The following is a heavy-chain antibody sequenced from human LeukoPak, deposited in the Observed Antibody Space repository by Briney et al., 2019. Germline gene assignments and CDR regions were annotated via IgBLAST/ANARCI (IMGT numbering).Heavy chain of an antibody. V-gene: IGHV4-59*01. Sequence: PSETLSLTCTVSGGSISSYYWSWIRQPPGKGLEWIGYIYYSGSTNYNPSLKSRVTISVDTSKNQFSLELSSVTAADTAVYYCARGDYGTSIGAFDIWGQGTMVTVSS. D-gene: IGHD4/OR15-4a*01. CDR3: ARGDYGTSIGAFDI. J-gene: IGHJ3*02. CDR2: IYYSGST. CDR1: GGSISSYY.